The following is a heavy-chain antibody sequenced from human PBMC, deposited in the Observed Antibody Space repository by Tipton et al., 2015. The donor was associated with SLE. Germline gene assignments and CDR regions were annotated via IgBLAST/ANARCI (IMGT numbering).Heavy chain of an antibody. J-gene: IGHJ6*02. CDR1: GGSISRHY. V-gene: IGHV4-59*11. CDR2: SYYTGST. CDR3: ATLHSGYDYYYYGMDV. Sequence: TLSLTCTVSGGSISRHYWCWIRQSPGKGLEWIGYSYYTGSTYYNPSLKSRVTISIDTSKNQFSLSLSSVTAADTAVYYCATLHSGYDYYYYGMDVWGQGTTVTVSS. D-gene: IGHD5-12*01.